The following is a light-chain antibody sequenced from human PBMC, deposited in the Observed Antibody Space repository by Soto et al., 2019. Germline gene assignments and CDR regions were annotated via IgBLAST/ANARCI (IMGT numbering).Light chain of an antibody. CDR1: QSVSSTY. CDR3: QHPGT. J-gene: IGKJ1*01. V-gene: IGKV3-20*01. Sequence: EIVLTQSPGTLSLSPGERATLSCRASQSVSSTYLAWYQQNPGQAPRLLIYGASSRATGIPDRFSGSGSGTDFTLTISGLEPEDFAVYYCQHPGTFGQGTKVDIK. CDR2: GAS.